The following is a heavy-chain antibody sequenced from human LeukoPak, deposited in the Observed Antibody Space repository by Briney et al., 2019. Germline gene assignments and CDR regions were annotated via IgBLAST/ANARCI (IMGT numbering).Heavy chain of an antibody. CDR2: ISSSSSYI. Sequence: KSGGSLRLSCAASGFTFSSYSMNWVRQAPGKGLEWVSSISSSSSYIYYADSVKGRFTISRDNAKNSLYLQMNSLRAEDTAVYYCARDPKRPTYYDFWTPLWAFDIWGQGTMVTVSS. D-gene: IGHD3-3*01. CDR1: GFTFSSYS. J-gene: IGHJ3*02. CDR3: ARDPKRPTYYDFWTPLWAFDI. V-gene: IGHV3-21*01.